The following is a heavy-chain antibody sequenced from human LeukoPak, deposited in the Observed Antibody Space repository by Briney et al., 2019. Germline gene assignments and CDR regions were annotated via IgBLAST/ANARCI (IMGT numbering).Heavy chain of an antibody. CDR2: ISASNGHT. D-gene: IGHD6-19*01. J-gene: IGHJ4*02. V-gene: IGHV1-18*01. CDR3: AXLGDSSGWSSY. CDR1: GYTFTSNG. Sequence: GASVTVSCKASGYTFTSNGISWVRQAPGQGLEWMGWISASNGHTNYEQKLQGRVTMNTDTYTNTAYMELRSLKSDDTAGYYCAXLGDSSGWSSYWGQGTLITVSS.